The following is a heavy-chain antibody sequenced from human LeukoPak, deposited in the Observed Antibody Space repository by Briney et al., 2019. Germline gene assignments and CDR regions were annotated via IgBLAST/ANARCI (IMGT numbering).Heavy chain of an antibody. CDR1: GFTFSSYA. D-gene: IGHD1-14*01. J-gene: IGHJ4*02. CDR3: ARGLYPAREPFFDY. CDR2: ISYDGSNK. V-gene: IGHV3-30-3*01. Sequence: GGSLRLSCAASGFTFSSYAMHWVRQAPGKGLEWVAVISYDGSNKYYADSVKGRFTISRDNSKNTLYLQMNSLRAEDTAVYYCARGLYPAREPFFDYWGQGTLVTVSS.